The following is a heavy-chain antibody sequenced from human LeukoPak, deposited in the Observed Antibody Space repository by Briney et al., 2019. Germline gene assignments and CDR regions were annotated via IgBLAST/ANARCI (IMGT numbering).Heavy chain of an antibody. CDR3: ARDWIGTVIPTNAFDI. CDR2: IKQDGSEK. D-gene: IGHD4-17*01. Sequence: PGGSLRLSCAASGFTFSNAWMSWVRQAPGKGLEWVANIKQDGSEKYYVDSVKGRFTISRDNAKNSLYLQMNSLRAEDTAVYYCARDWIGTVIPTNAFDIWGQGTMVTVSS. CDR1: GFTFSNAW. V-gene: IGHV3-7*01. J-gene: IGHJ3*02.